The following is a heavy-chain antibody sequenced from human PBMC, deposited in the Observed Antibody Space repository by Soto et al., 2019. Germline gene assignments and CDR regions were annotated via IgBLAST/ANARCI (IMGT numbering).Heavy chain of an antibody. V-gene: IGHV4-59*11. D-gene: IGHD1-20*01. CDR2: IYYSGST. CDR3: ERPTYNSGSPFDY. Sequence: SETLSLTCTVSGGSISSHYWSXIRQPPGKGLEWIGYIYYSGSTNYNPSLKSRVTISVDTSKNQFSLKLSSVTAADTAVYYCERPTYNSGSPFDYWGQGTLVTVSS. J-gene: IGHJ4*02. CDR1: GGSISSHY.